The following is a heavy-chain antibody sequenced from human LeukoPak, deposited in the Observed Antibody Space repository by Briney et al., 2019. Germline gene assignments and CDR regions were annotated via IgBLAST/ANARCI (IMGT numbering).Heavy chain of an antibody. Sequence: ASVKVSCKASGYTFTSYYMHWVRQAPGRGLAWVGIINPSGGSTSYAQKFQGRVTMTRDTSTSTVYMELSSLRSEDTAVYYCARVGRPFTTRAAASYWGQGTLVTVSS. CDR2: INPSGGST. V-gene: IGHV1-46*01. J-gene: IGHJ4*02. CDR3: ARVGRPFTTRAAASY. D-gene: IGHD6-13*01. CDR1: GYTFTSYY.